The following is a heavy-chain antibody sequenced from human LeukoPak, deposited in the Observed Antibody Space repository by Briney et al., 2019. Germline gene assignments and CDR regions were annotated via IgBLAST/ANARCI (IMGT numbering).Heavy chain of an antibody. CDR2: ISAYNGNT. V-gene: IGHV1-18*01. J-gene: IGHJ4*02. CDR1: GYTFTSYG. Sequence: ASVKVSCKASGYTFTSYGISWVRQAPGQGLEWMGWISAYNGNTNYAQKLQGRVTMTTDTSTSTAYMELRSLRSDDTAVYYCARVGRREMYYDFWSGYYWGYWGQGTLVTVSS. D-gene: IGHD3-3*01. CDR3: ARVGRREMYYDFWSGYYWGY.